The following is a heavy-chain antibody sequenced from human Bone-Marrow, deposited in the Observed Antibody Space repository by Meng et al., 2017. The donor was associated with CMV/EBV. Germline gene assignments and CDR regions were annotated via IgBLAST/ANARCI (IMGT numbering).Heavy chain of an antibody. CDR1: GGSFSGYY. J-gene: IGHJ5*02. CDR3: ARQLDTRTWDNWFDP. Sequence: SETLSLTCAVYGGSFSGYYWSWIRQPPGKGLEWIGEINHSGSTNYNPSLKSRVTISVDTSKNQFSLKLSSVTAADTAVYYCARQLDTRTWDNWFDPWGQGTLVTVSS. CDR2: INHSGST. V-gene: IGHV4-34*01. D-gene: IGHD2-2*01.